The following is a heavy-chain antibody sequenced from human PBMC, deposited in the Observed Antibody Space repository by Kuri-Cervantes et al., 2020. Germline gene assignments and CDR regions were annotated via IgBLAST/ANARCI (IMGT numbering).Heavy chain of an antibody. V-gene: IGHV1-8*01. D-gene: IGHD3-3*01. CDR3: ARDGTTVGTYYDSWSGYRLPAEAGRLDY. J-gene: IGHJ4*02. Sequence: ASVKVSCKASGYTFTSYDINWVRQATGQGLEWMGWMNPNNGNTGYAQKLQGRVTMTTDTSTSTAYMELRSLRSDDTAVYYCARDGTTVGTYYDSWSGYRLPAEAGRLDYWGQGTLVTVSS. CDR2: MNPNNGNT. CDR1: GYTFTSYD.